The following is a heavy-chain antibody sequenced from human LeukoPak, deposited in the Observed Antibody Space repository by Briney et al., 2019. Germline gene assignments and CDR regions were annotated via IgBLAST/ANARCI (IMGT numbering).Heavy chain of an antibody. CDR1: GFTFSSYS. CDR2: INHSGST. J-gene: IGHJ6*03. Sequence: PGGSLRLSCAASGFTFSSYSMNWVRQAPGKGLEWIGEINHSGSTNYNPSLKSRVTISVDTSKNQFSLKLSSVTAADTAVYYCARGRPYSSGYYYYYMDVWGKGTTVTVSS. V-gene: IGHV4-34*01. D-gene: IGHD1-26*01. CDR3: ARGRPYSSGYYYYYMDV.